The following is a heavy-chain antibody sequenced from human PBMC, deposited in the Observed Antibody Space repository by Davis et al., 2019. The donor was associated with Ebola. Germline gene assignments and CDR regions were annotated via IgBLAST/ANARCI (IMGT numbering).Heavy chain of an antibody. V-gene: IGHV3-21*01. CDR3: SREGGIADPGGGNGMDV. CDR1: GFTFSSYS. Sequence: GESLKISCEASGFTFSSYSMNWVRQAPGKGLEWVSSISSHSSYIYYADSLKGRFTISRDNAKNSLYLQMSSLRAEETAVYYCSREGGIADPGGGNGMDVWGKGTTVTVSS. J-gene: IGHJ6*04. CDR2: ISSHSSYI. D-gene: IGHD6-13*01.